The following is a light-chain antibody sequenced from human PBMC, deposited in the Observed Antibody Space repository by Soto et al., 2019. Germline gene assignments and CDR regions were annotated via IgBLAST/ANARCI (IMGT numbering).Light chain of an antibody. CDR2: DVN. CDR1: SSDVGGYDY. J-gene: IGLJ2*01. V-gene: IGLV2-14*03. Sequence: QSAPTQPASVSGSPGQSITISCTGTSSDVGGYDYVSWYQQHPGKAPKLMIYDVNIRPSGVSIRFSGSKSGNTASLTISGLQAEDEADYYCSSYTSRSNVIFGGGTKVTVL. CDR3: SSYTSRSNVI.